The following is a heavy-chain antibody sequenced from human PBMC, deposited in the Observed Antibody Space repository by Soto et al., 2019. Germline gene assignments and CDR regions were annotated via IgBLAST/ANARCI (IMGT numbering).Heavy chain of an antibody. CDR1: GGSISSYY. V-gene: IGHV4-59*01. Sequence: QVQLQESGPGLVKPSETLSLTCTVSGGSISSYYWSWIRQPQGKGLEWIGYIYYNGSTNYNPSPKRRVTISVDTSKSQFSLKLSSVTAGDTAVYYCSRGPGYSSGCSTFFDYWGQGTLVTVSS. J-gene: IGHJ4*02. D-gene: IGHD6-19*01. CDR3: SRGPGYSSGCSTFFDY. CDR2: IYYNGST.